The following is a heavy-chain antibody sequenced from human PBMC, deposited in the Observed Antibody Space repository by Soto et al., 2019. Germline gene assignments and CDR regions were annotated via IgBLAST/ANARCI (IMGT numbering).Heavy chain of an antibody. Sequence: SETLSLTCTVSGFSINNYYWSWIRQPPGKGLEWIAYIYYTGSTNYNPSLKSRVTISVDTSKNQFSLKLSSVTAADTAVYYCARQSLDCSGGICYTYYFDYWGQGTLVTVSS. CDR1: GFSINNYY. J-gene: IGHJ4*02. V-gene: IGHV4-59*08. CDR2: IYYTGST. D-gene: IGHD2-15*01. CDR3: ARQSLDCSGGICYTYYFDY.